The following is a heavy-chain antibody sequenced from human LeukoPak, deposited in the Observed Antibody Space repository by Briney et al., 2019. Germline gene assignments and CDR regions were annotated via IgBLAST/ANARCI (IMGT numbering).Heavy chain of an antibody. CDR1: GFTFSSYG. CDR3: ARDRGAADFDY. Sequence: PGGSLRLSCAASGFTFSSYGMHWVRQAPGKGLEWVAVIWYDGSNKYYADSVKGRFTISRDNPKNTLYLQMNSLRAEDTAVYYCARDRGAADFDYWGQGTLVTVSP. D-gene: IGHD3-10*01. J-gene: IGHJ4*02. CDR2: IWYDGSNK. V-gene: IGHV3-33*01.